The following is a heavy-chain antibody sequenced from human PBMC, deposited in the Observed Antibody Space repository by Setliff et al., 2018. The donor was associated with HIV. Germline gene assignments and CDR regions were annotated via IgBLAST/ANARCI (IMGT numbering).Heavy chain of an antibody. CDR3: ARRTIFSYYFDF. J-gene: IGHJ4*02. Sequence: SETLSLTCTVSGGSVSSGDYYYNWIRQSPGKGLEWLGYISSSGSTLYIPSLKSRIAISVDTSKNQFSLKLYSVSAADTAFYYCARRTIFSYYFDFWGLGSLVTVSS. V-gene: IGHV4-30-4*08. CDR1: GGSVSSGDYY. CDR2: ISSSGST.